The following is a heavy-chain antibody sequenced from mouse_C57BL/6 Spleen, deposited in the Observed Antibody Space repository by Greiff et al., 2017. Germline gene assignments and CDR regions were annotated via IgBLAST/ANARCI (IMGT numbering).Heavy chain of an antibody. Sequence: EVQLQQSGTVLARPGASVKMSCKTSGYTFTSYWMHWVKQRPGQGLEWIGAIYPGNSDTSYNQKFKGKAKLTAVTSASTAYMELSSLTNEDSAVYYCTRAGNYGWTDFDYWGQGTTLTVSS. CDR1: GYTFTSYW. J-gene: IGHJ2*01. CDR3: TRAGNYGWTDFDY. V-gene: IGHV1-5*01. CDR2: IYPGNSDT. D-gene: IGHD2-4*01.